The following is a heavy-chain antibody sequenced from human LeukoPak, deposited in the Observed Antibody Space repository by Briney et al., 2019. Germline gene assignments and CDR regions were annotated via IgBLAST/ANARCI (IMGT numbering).Heavy chain of an antibody. Sequence: ASVKVSCKASGYTFTSYDINWVRQATGQGLEWMGWMNPNSGNTGYAQKFQGRVTMTRNTSISTAYMELSSLRSEDTAVYYCARAQLSSRFGEFSPGPSDFDYWGQGTLVTVSS. J-gene: IGHJ4*02. V-gene: IGHV1-8*01. CDR3: ARAQLSSRFGEFSPGPSDFDY. CDR1: GYTFTSYD. CDR2: MNPNSGNT. D-gene: IGHD3-10*01.